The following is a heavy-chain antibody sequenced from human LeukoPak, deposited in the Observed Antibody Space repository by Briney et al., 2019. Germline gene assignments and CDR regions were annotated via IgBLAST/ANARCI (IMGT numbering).Heavy chain of an antibody. CDR2: IRHDGSDK. Sequence: GGSLRLFCAASAFTFTNYDFHWVRQAPGKGLEWVAFIRHDGSDKYYADSVKGRFTISSDNSKNTLYLQMSSLRAEDTAVYYCAKGDYWGQGTLVTVSS. CDR1: AFTFTNYD. CDR3: AKGDY. V-gene: IGHV3-30*02. J-gene: IGHJ4*02.